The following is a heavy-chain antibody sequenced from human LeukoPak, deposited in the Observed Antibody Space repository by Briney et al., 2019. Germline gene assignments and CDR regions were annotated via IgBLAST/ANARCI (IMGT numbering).Heavy chain of an antibody. CDR3: ASYSGTYSAFEI. CDR1: GGSISSSSYY. J-gene: IGHJ3*02. CDR2: IYYSGST. V-gene: IGHV4-39*07. Sequence: SETLSLTCTVSGGSISSSSYYWGWIRQPPGKGLEWIGSIYYSGSTYYNPSFKSRVAISVDTPKNHFSLTLNAVTAADTAVYYCASYSGTYSAFEIWGQGTPVTVSS. D-gene: IGHD1-26*01.